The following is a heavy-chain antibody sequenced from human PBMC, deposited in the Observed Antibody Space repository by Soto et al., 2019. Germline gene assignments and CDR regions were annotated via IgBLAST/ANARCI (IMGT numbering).Heavy chain of an antibody. CDR1: GYTFTAYY. CDR2: INPSIDKK. V-gene: IGHV1-46*01. CDR3: AVDYDERGRNYDYFDY. D-gene: IGHD3-16*01. Sequence: QVQLVQSGAEVKKPGASVKVSCKASGYTFTAYYMHWVRQAPGKGLEWMGIINPSIDKKSYAQKVQGRLTVTRDTYTSTVYRQLSSLSPEDTAVYYCAVDYDERGRNYDYFDYGGPGTQVTVSS. J-gene: IGHJ4*02.